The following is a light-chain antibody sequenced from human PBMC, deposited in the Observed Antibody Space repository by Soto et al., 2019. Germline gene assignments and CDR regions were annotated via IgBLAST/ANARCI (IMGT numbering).Light chain of an antibody. V-gene: IGKV3-20*01. CDR1: QSFSGDY. Sequence: EIVLTQSPGTLSLSPGEGATLSCRASQSFSGDYLAWYQSKPGQAPRLLIHGASNRATGIPDRFSGSGSGTDFTLTIGRLEPEDFAVYYCQQYLITPWTFGQGTKVDIK. CDR2: GAS. CDR3: QQYLITPWT. J-gene: IGKJ1*01.